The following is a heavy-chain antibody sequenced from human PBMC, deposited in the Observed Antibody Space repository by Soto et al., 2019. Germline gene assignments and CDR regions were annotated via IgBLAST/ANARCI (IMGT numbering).Heavy chain of an antibody. D-gene: IGHD3-16*02. CDR3: AKDSEDIMITFGGVIVRRDAFDI. CDR2: INGSGGST. V-gene: IGHV3-23*01. J-gene: IGHJ3*02. CDR1: GFTFSSYA. Sequence: GGSLRLSCAASGFTFSSYAMSWVRQAPGKGLEWVSAINGSGGSTYYADSVKGRFTISRDNSKNTLYLQMNSLRAEDTAVYYCAKDSEDIMITFGGVIVRRDAFDIWGQGTMVTVSS.